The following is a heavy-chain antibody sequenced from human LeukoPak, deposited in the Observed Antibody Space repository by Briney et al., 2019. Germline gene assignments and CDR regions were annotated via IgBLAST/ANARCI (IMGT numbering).Heavy chain of an antibody. Sequence: GGSLRLSCVGSDFPFSNYAMSWVRQAPGKGLEWGSVISGSGVTTNYADSVKGRFTISRDNSKNTLYLQMNNLRADDTAVYYCTKDLTIQIWLLGFDSWGQGTLVTVAS. CDR1: DFPFSNYA. CDR2: ISGSGVTT. CDR3: TKDLTIQIWLLGFDS. D-gene: IGHD3-22*01. V-gene: IGHV3-23*01. J-gene: IGHJ4*02.